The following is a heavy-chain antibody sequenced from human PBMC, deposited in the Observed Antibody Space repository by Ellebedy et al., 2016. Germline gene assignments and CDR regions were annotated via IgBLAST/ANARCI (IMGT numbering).Heavy chain of an antibody. J-gene: IGHJ4*02. Sequence: GESLKISXGTSELTYWMNWVRQAPGKGLEWVASINQDGSVDHYVDSVMGRFTVSRDNAKSSLYLQMNSLRAEDTAVYYCARVSDFWSGYHFDYWGQGTLVTVSS. D-gene: IGHD3-3*01. V-gene: IGHV3-7*01. CDR2: INQDGSVD. CDR1: ELTYW. CDR3: ARVSDFWSGYHFDY.